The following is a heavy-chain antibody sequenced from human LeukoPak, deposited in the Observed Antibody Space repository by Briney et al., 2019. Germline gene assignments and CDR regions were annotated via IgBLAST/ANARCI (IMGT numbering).Heavy chain of an antibody. D-gene: IGHD2-21*01. CDR1: GGSISSSSYY. CDR3: ANSQAGWFGP. CDR2: IYYSGST. V-gene: IGHV4-39*01. Sequence: SETLSLTCTVSGGSISSSSYYWGWIRQPPGKGLEWIGSIYYSGSTYYNPSLKSRVTISVDTSKNQFSLMLSSVTAADTAVYYCANSQAGWFGPWGQGTLVTVSS. J-gene: IGHJ5*02.